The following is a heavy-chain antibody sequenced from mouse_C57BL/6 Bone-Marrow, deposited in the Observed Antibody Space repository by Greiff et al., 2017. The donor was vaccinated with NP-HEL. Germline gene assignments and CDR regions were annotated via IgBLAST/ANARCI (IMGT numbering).Heavy chain of an antibody. V-gene: IGHV5-17*01. Sequence: EVQLVESGGGLVKPGGSLKLSCAASGFTFSDYGMHWVRQAPEKGLEWVAYISSGSSTIYYADTVKGRFTISRDNAKNTLFLQMTSRRSEDTAMYYCARRRRAGFAYWGQGTLVTVSA. CDR2: ISSGSSTI. J-gene: IGHJ3*01. D-gene: IGHD3-1*01. CDR3: ARRRRAGFAY. CDR1: GFTFSDYG.